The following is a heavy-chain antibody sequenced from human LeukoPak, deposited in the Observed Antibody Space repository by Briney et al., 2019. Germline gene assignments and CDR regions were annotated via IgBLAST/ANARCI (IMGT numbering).Heavy chain of an antibody. CDR1: GDSIARSTYY. CDR2: VYWSGTT. Sequence: SETLSLTCAVSGDSIARSTYYWGWIRQAPGKGLEWLGIVYWSGTTYYNPSFKSRVTISVDTSKSEFSLKLRSVAAADTAVYYCASTLNGYSSSWYPYYYYGMDVWGQGTTVTVSS. CDR3: ASTLNGYSSSWYPYYYYGMDV. V-gene: IGHV4-39*01. D-gene: IGHD6-13*01. J-gene: IGHJ6*02.